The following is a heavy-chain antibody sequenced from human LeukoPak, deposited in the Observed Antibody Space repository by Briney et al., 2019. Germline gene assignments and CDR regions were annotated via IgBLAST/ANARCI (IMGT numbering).Heavy chain of an antibody. CDR2: FDPEKSEA. J-gene: IGHJ4*02. CDR3: ATGNSLGYCKGGRCFNY. V-gene: IGHV1-24*01. CDR1: AYTLTELS. D-gene: IGHD2-15*01. Sequence: ASVKVSFKFSAYTLTELSMHWVRQAPGKGLEWMGGFDPEKSEAIYPQKLRGRVSMTEETSTGTASMELSSLTSEDTAVYFCATGNSLGYCKGGRCFNYWGQGTQVIVSS.